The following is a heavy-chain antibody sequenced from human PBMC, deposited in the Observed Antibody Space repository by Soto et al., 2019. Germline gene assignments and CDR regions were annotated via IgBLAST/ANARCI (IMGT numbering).Heavy chain of an antibody. J-gene: IGHJ4*02. CDR3: ARMIARPGRSELDY. CDR2: IYWNGDK. Sequence: KESGPTLVKPTQTLTLTCTFSGLSLATSGVAVGWIRQPPGKALEWLALIYWNGDKRCSPSLRSRLTITKDTSKNQVVLTMTNMDPVDTATYYCARMIARPGRSELDYWGQGILVTVSS. V-gene: IGHV2-5*01. CDR1: GLSLATSGVA. D-gene: IGHD2-21*01.